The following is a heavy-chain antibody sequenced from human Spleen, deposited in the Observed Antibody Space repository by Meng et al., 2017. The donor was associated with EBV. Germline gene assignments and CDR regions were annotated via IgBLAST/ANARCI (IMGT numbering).Heavy chain of an antibody. D-gene: IGHD5-12*01. CDR2: INPHSGDT. CDR1: GCTFTDYY. Sequence: QVQLVQAGAEVKKPGASVKVSCKASGCTFTDYYMHWVRQAPGQGLEWMGRINPHSGDTSYAQNFQVRVTMTRDTSISTAYMELSGLRSGDTAVYFCARARSGGYDLYFDFWGQGTLVTVSS. J-gene: IGHJ4*02. V-gene: IGHV1-2*06. CDR3: ARARSGGYDLYFDF.